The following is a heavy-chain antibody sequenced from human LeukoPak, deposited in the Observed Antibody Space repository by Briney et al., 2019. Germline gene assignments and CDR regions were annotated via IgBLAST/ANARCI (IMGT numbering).Heavy chain of an antibody. CDR2: ITSSSSYI. CDR3: ARAGNYYGRHTNWFDP. CDR1: GFTFSSFT. V-gene: IGHV3-21*01. Sequence: GGSLRLSCAASGFTFSSFTMNWVRQAPGKGLEWVSSITSSSSYIYYADSVKGRFTISRDNAKNSLYLQMNSLRAEDTAVYYCARAGNYYGRHTNWFDPWGQGTLVTVSS. D-gene: IGHD3-10*01. J-gene: IGHJ5*02.